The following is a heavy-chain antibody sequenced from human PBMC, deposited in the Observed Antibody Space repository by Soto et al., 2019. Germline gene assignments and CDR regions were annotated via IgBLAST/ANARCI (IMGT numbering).Heavy chain of an antibody. Sequence: QVQLVESGGGVVQPGRSLRLSCAASGFTFSSYGMHWVRQAPGKGLEWVAVIWYDGSNKYYADSVKGRFTISRDNSKNTLSLQMNRLRADDTAVYYCARDRKRIVVVPATYGMDVWGQGTTVTVSS. J-gene: IGHJ6*02. D-gene: IGHD2-2*01. V-gene: IGHV3-33*01. CDR3: ARDRKRIVVVPATYGMDV. CDR2: IWYDGSNK. CDR1: GFTFSSYG.